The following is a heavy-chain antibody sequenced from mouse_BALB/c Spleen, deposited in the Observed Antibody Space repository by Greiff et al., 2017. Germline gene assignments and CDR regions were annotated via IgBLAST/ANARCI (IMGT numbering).Heavy chain of an antibody. J-gene: IGHJ4*01. CDR2: ISDGGSYT. Sequence: EVKVVESGGGLVKPGGSLKLSCAASGFTFSDYYMYWVRQTPEKRLEWVATISDGGSYTYYPDSVKGRFTISRDNAKNNLYLQMSSLKSEDTAMYYCARGGFYRYDRAMDYWGQGSSVTVSS. CDR3: ARGGFYRYDRAMDY. D-gene: IGHD2-14*01. CDR1: GFTFSDYY. V-gene: IGHV5-4*02.